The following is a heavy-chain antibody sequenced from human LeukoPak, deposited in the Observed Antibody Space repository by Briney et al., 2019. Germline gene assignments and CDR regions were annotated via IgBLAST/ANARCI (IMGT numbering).Heavy chain of an antibody. CDR2: ISSNEITM. V-gene: IGHV3-48*03. CDR3: ARARHCSGGNCYRSFDY. J-gene: IGHJ4*02. Sequence: PGGSLRLSCAASGFTFSTYEMNWVRQAPGKGLEWVSYISSNEITMYYADSVKGRFTISRDNAKNSLYLQMNSLRAEDTAVYYCARARHCSGGNCYRSFDYWGQGTLVTVSS. CDR1: GFTFSTYE. D-gene: IGHD2-15*01.